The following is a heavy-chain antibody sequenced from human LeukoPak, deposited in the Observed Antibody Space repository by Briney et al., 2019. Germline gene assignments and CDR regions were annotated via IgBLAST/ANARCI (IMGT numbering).Heavy chain of an antibody. J-gene: IGHJ6*02. CDR1: GFTFSSYW. Sequence: GGSLRLSCAASGFTFSSYWMSWVRQAPGKGLEWVADIKQDGSEKYYVDSVKGRFTISRDNAKNSLYLQMNSLRAEDTAVYYCARSYCSSTSCYLGLYYYYGMDVWGQGTTVTVSS. CDR2: IKQDGSEK. D-gene: IGHD2-2*01. CDR3: ARSYCSSTSCYLGLYYYYGMDV. V-gene: IGHV3-7*01.